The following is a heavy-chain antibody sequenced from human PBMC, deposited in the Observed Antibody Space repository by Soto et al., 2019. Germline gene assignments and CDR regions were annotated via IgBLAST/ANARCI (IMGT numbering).Heavy chain of an antibody. CDR1: GFDFNRYS. CDR2: INSGSTSV. J-gene: IGHJ4*02. D-gene: IGHD2-2*01. V-gene: IGHV3-48*04. Sequence: EVQLVESGGGLVQPGGSLRLSCVASGFDFNRYSMNWVRQAPGKGLEWISYINSGSTSVFNADSVRGRFTISRDNAKNSLYLQMNSLRAEDTAVNYCTSSTSPAAYWGQGTLVTVSS. CDR3: TSSTSPAAY.